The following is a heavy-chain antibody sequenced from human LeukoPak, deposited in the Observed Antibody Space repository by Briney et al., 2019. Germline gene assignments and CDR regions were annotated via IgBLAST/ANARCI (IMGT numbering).Heavy chain of an antibody. V-gene: IGHV3-23*01. Sequence: GGSLRLSCAASGFTFSNYAMSWVRQAPGKGLEWVSAISGSGGSTYYADSVKGRFAISRDNSKNTLYLQMNSLRAEDTAVYYCATDPQNWGSALDYWGQGTLVTVSS. CDR3: ATDPQNWGSALDY. J-gene: IGHJ4*02. CDR1: GFTFSNYA. D-gene: IGHD7-27*01. CDR2: ISGSGGST.